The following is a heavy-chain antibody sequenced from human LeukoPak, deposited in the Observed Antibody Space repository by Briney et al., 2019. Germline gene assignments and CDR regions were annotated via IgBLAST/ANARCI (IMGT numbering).Heavy chain of an antibody. D-gene: IGHD3-22*01. CDR3: ASLMSYYDSSGYYYFDY. J-gene: IGHJ4*02. CDR2: IIPIFGTA. CDR1: GYTFTSYA. Sequence: SVKVSCKASGYTFTSYAMNWVRQAPGQGLEWMGGIIPIFGTANYAQKFQGRVTITADKSTSTAYMELSSLRSEDTAVYYCASLMSYYDSSGYYYFDYWGQGTLVTVSS. V-gene: IGHV1-69*06.